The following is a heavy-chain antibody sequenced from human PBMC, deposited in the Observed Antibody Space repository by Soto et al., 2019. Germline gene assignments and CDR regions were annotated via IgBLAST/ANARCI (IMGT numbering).Heavy chain of an antibody. J-gene: IGHJ4*02. Sequence: EVRLEASGGGLVQPGGSLRLSCAASGFTFDSYWMYWVRQAPGKGLVWVSRVNSDGSITTYADSVKGRFTISRDNAKNTLTLQMNGLRVEDTAVYYCATSKGSVVISPYFFDYWGQGDLVTVSS. V-gene: IGHV3-74*01. CDR1: GFTFDSYW. CDR3: ATSKGSVVISPYFFDY. D-gene: IGHD2-21*01. CDR2: VNSDGSIT.